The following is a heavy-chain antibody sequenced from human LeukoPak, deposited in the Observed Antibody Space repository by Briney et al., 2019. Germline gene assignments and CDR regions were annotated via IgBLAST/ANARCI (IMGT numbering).Heavy chain of an antibody. V-gene: IGHV3-7*01. D-gene: IGHD3-22*01. CDR1: GFTFSNYW. CDR3: ASKSDYYDSSGPDAFDI. Sequence: GGSLRLSCVASGFTFSNYWMSWVRQAPGKGLEWVANIKQDGSEKYYVDSVKGRFTISRDNAKNSLYLQMNSLRAEDTAVYYCASKSDYYDSSGPDAFDIWGQGTMVTVSS. CDR2: IKQDGSEK. J-gene: IGHJ3*02.